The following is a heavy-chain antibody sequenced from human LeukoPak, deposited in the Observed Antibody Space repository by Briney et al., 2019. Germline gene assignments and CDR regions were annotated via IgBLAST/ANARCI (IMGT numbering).Heavy chain of an antibody. CDR2: MNPNSGNT. D-gene: IGHD3-10*01. CDR3: ARVHYYGSGSYSS. Sequence: ASVKVSCKASGYTFTSYDINWARQATGQGLVWMGWMNPNSGNTGYAQKFQGRVTMTRNTSISTAYMELSSLRSEDTAVYYCARVHYYGSGSYSSWGQGTLVTVSS. J-gene: IGHJ4*02. CDR1: GYTFTSYD. V-gene: IGHV1-8*01.